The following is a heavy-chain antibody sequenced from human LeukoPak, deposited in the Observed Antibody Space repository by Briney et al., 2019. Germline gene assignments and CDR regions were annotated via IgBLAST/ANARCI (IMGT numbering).Heavy chain of an antibody. D-gene: IGHD6-13*01. Sequence: GGSLRLSCAASGFTFSDYYMSWIRQAPGQGLEWVSYISMSGSTIYYADSVKGRFSISRDNVKNSLSLQMNSLRAEDTAVYYCARGRAAGLSSWGQGTLVTVSS. CDR3: ARGRAAGLSS. CDR1: GFTFSDYY. J-gene: IGHJ5*02. V-gene: IGHV3-11*01. CDR2: ISMSGSTI.